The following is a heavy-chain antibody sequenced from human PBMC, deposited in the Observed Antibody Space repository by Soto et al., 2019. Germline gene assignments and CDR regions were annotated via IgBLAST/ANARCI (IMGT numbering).Heavy chain of an antibody. V-gene: IGHV3-9*01. CDR1: GFTFDDYA. D-gene: IGHD3-16*01. CDR3: AKNRIIITFGGPIDY. J-gene: IGHJ4*02. CDR2: ISWNSDNI. Sequence: EVQLVESGGGLVQPGRSLRLSCAASGFTFDDYAMHWVRQAPGRGLEWVSGISWNSDNIDYADSVKGRFTISRDNARNSLYLQVNSLRTEDTALYYCAKNRIIITFGGPIDYWGRGTLVTVSS.